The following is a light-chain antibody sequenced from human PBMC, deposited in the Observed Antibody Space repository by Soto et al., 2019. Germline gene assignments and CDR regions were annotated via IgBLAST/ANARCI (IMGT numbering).Light chain of an antibody. CDR2: RNN. CDR1: SSNIGSNY. CDR3: AAWDDSLSGWV. V-gene: IGLV1-47*01. Sequence: QAVVTQPPSASGTPGQRVTISCCGSSSNIGSNYVYWYQQLPGTAPKLLIYRNNQRPSGVPDRFSGSKSGTSASLAISGLRSEDEADYYCAAWDDSLSGWVFGGGTQLTVL. J-gene: IGLJ3*02.